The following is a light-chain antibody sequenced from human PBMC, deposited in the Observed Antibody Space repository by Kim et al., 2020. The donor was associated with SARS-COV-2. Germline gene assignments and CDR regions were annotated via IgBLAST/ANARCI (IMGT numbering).Light chain of an antibody. CDR2: DVR. CDR1: SSDIGAYNL. CDR3: CSYVGSGTWV. Sequence: QSALTQPASVSGSPGQSITMSCTGPSSDIGAYNLVSWYQQHPGKAPKLIIHDVRKRPSGVSDRISGSKSANQASLTISGLQPEDEAIYHCCSYVGSGTWVFGGGTQLTVL. V-gene: IGLV2-23*02. J-gene: IGLJ3*02.